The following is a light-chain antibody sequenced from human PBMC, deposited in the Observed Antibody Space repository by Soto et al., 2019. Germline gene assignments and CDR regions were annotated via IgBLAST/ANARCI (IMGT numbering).Light chain of an antibody. Sequence: DIQMTQSPSTLSASVGDRVIITCRASQSISTWLAWYQQKPGKAPKLLIHKASSLESGVPSRFSGSGSGTEFTLTISSLQPDDFATYYCQQYNSYSKTFGQGTKVEIK. CDR2: KAS. V-gene: IGKV1-5*03. J-gene: IGKJ1*01. CDR1: QSISTW. CDR3: QQYNSYSKT.